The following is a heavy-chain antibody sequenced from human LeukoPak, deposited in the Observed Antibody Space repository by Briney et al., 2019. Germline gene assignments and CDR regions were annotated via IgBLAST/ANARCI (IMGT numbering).Heavy chain of an antibody. Sequence: GGSLRLSCAASGFTVSSNYMSWVRQAPGKGLEWVSVVYSGGSTYYADSVKGRFTISRDNSKNTLYLQMNSLRAEDTAVYYCARVVMVNYGTMFDYWGQGTLVTVSS. V-gene: IGHV3-53*01. D-gene: IGHD1-14*01. CDR1: GFTVSSNY. CDR3: ARVVMVNYGTMFDY. J-gene: IGHJ4*02. CDR2: VYSGGST.